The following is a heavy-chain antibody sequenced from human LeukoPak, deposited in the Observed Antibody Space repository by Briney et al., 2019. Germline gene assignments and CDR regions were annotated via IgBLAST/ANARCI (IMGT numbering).Heavy chain of an antibody. J-gene: IGHJ6*02. CDR2: INHSGST. Sequence: PSETLSLTCAVYGGSFSGYYWSWIRQPPGKGLEWIGEINHSGSTNYNPSLKSRVTISVDTSKNQFSLKLSSVTAADTAVCYCARGLGYCSSTSCYRDLDYYYYGMDVWGQGTTVTVSS. CDR1: GGSFSGYY. V-gene: IGHV4-34*01. D-gene: IGHD2-2*02. CDR3: ARGLGYCSSTSCYRDLDYYYYGMDV.